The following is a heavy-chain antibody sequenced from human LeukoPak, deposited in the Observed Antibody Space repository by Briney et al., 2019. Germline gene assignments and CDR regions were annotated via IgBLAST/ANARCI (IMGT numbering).Heavy chain of an antibody. CDR3: ARDDGSATLGFDS. D-gene: IGHD1-26*01. Sequence: SVKVSCKASGTTFIRSAISWVRQAPGQGREWMGGVIPVLGTTNYAQKFQDRVSITTDESTSTAYMEVSSLRSVDTAVYYCARDDGSATLGFDSWGQGTLVTVSS. V-gene: IGHV1-69*05. CDR1: GTTFIRSA. J-gene: IGHJ4*02. CDR2: VIPVLGTT.